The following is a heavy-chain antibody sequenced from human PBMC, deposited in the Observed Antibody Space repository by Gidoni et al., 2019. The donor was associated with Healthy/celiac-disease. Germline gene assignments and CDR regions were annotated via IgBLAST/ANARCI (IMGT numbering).Heavy chain of an antibody. V-gene: IGHV5-10-1*03. J-gene: IGHJ6*03. D-gene: IGHD6-13*01. CDR2: IDPSDSYT. CDR1: GYSFTSYW. CDR3: ARRVAAAYYYYYMDV. Sequence: DVQLVQSGAEVKKPGESLRISCKGSGYSFTSYWISWVRQMLGKGLEWMGRIDPSDSYTNYSPSFQGHVTISADKSISTAYLQWSSLKASDTAMYYCARRVAAAYYYYYMDVWGKGTTVTVSS.